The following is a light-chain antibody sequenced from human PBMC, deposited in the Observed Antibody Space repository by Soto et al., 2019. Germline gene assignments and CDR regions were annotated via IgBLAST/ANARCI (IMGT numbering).Light chain of an antibody. CDR2: EVS. V-gene: IGLV2-14*01. CDR3: ISYTSSSTWV. Sequence: SVLTQPASVSGSPGQSITISCTGTSSDVGAYNYVSWYQQHPGKAPKLMIYEVSNRPSGVSDRFSGSRSGNTASLTISGLQAEDESDYYCISYTSSSTWVFGGGTKLTVL. CDR1: SSDVGAYNY. J-gene: IGLJ3*02.